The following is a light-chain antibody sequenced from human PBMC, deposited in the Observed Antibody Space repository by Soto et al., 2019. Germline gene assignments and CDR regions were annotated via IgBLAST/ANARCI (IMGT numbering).Light chain of an antibody. CDR1: TGAVTSGYY. CDR2: NTS. J-gene: IGLJ2*01. CDR3: LLYYGAAGV. V-gene: IGLV7-43*01. Sequence: QAVVTQEPSLTMSPGGTVTLTCASSTGAVTSGYYPNWFQQKPGQAPRALIYNTSNKHSWTPARFSGSLLGGKAALTRSGVQPEDEAEYFCLLYYGAAGVFGGGTKLTVL.